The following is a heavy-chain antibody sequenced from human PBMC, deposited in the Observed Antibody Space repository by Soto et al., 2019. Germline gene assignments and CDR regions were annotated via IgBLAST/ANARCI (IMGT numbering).Heavy chain of an antibody. Sequence: SVKVSCKASGGTFSSYAISWVRQAPGQGLEWMGGIIPIFGTANYAQKFQGRATITADESTSTAYMELSSLRSEDTAVYYCARSPYDSSGITVDYWGQGTLVTVSS. J-gene: IGHJ4*02. CDR3: ARSPYDSSGITVDY. CDR2: IIPIFGTA. D-gene: IGHD3-22*01. CDR1: GGTFSSYA. V-gene: IGHV1-69*13.